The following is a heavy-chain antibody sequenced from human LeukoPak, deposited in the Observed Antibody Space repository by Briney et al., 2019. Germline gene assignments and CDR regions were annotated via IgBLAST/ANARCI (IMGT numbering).Heavy chain of an antibody. CDR2: INHSGST. J-gene: IGHJ4*02. Sequence: SETLSLTCAVYGGSFSGYYWSWIRQPPGKGLEWIGEINHSGSTNYNPSLKSRVTISVDTSKNQFSLKLSSVTAADTAVYYCASSIEGSGSYYFDYWGQGTLVTVSS. D-gene: IGHD3-10*01. CDR3: ASSIEGSGSYYFDY. V-gene: IGHV4-34*01. CDR1: GGSFSGYY.